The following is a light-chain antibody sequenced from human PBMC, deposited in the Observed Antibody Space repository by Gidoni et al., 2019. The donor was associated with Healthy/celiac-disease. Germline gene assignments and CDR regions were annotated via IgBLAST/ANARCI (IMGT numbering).Light chain of an antibody. CDR1: QTVDSSY. Sequence: PGERATLSCRASQTVDSSYLAWYQQKPGQAPRLLLYGTSSRATGIPDRFSGSGSGTDFTITISRLEHEDVAVYYWQQYGSSGTFGQGTKVEIK. CDR3: QQYGSSGT. V-gene: IGKV3-20*01. J-gene: IGKJ1*01. CDR2: GTS.